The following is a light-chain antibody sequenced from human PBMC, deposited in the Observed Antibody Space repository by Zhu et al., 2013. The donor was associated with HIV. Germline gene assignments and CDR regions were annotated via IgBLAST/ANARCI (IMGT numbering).Light chain of an antibody. CDR2: NNN. CDR3: AVWDDGLNGYV. Sequence: QSVLTQPPSASGTPGQSVTIFCSGTSSNIGSNSVNWYQQLPQTAPKVLIYNNNQRPSGVPDRFSGSKSGTSASLAVSGLRSEDEADYYCAVWDDGLNGYVFGPGTKVTAL. CDR1: SSNIGSNS. V-gene: IGLV1-44*01. J-gene: IGLJ1*01.